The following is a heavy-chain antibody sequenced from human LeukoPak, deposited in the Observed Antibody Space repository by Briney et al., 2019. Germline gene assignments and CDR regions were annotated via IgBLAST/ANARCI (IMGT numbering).Heavy chain of an antibody. J-gene: IGHJ4*02. D-gene: IGHD3-22*01. CDR3: ARDGSRYYDRSGYYPLGTDY. Sequence: PGGSLRLSCAASGFIFSSYSMNWVRQAPGKGLEWVSYISSSGSTIYYADSVKGRFTISRDNAKNSLYLQMNSLRAEDTAVYYCARDGSRYYDRSGYYPLGTDYWGQGTLVTVSS. CDR1: GFIFSSYS. V-gene: IGHV3-48*04. CDR2: ISSSGSTI.